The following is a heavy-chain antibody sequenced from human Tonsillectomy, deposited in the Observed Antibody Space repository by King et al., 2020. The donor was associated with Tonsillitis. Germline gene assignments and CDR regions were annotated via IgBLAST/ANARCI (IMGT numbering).Heavy chain of an antibody. CDR1: GGSISSYY. V-gene: IGHV4-59*01. D-gene: IGHD3-3*01. J-gene: IGHJ5*02. CDR3: ARGGENYDFWSGYYQKDNWFDP. Sequence: VQLQESGPGLVKPSETLSLTCTVSGGSISSYYWSWIRQPPGKGLEWIGYIYYSGSTNYNPSLKSRVTISVDTSKNQFSLKLSSVTAADTAVYYCARGGENYDFWSGYYQKDNWFDPWGQGTLVTVSS. CDR2: IYYSGST.